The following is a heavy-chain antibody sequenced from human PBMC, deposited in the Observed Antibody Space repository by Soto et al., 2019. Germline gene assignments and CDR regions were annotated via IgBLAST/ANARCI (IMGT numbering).Heavy chain of an antibody. CDR1: GGSFSGYY. CDR3: ARDATEGRDDD. Sequence: SETLSLTCAVYGGSFSGYYWSWIRQPPGKGLEWIGEINHSGSTNYNPSLKSRVTISVDTSKNQFSLKLSSVTAADTAVYYCARDATEGRDDDWGQGTLVTVSS. J-gene: IGHJ4*02. CDR2: INHSGST. V-gene: IGHV4-34*01.